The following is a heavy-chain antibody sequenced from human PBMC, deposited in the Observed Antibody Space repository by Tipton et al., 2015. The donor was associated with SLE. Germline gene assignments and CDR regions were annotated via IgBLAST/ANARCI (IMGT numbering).Heavy chain of an antibody. J-gene: IGHJ4*02. Sequence: TLSLTCTVSGGSISSYYWSWIRQPPGKGLEWIGYIYTSGSTNYNPSLTSRVTISVDTSKNQFSLKLSSVTAADTAVYYCARGGITGTTSFFDYWGQGTLVTVSS. CDR2: IYTSGST. V-gene: IGHV4-4*08. CDR3: ARGGITGTTSFFDY. CDR1: GGSISSYY. D-gene: IGHD1-7*01.